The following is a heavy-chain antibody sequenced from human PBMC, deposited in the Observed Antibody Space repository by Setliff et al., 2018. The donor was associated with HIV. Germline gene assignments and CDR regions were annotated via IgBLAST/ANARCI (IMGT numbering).Heavy chain of an antibody. CDR3: ARDPYCSGDGCFRYYQH. D-gene: IGHD2-15*01. CDR2: ISSSGTT. Sequence: PSETLSLTCTVSNVSINSYYWSWIRQPAGRALEWIGRISSSGTTNYNPSPKSRVKMSIDTSKNQFSLKLSSVTAADTAVYFCARDPYCSGDGCFRYYQHWGRGTLVTVSS. CDR1: NVSINSYY. J-gene: IGHJ1*01. V-gene: IGHV4-4*07.